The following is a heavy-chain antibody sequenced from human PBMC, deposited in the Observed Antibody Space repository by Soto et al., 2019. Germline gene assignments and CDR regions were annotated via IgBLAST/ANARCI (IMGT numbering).Heavy chain of an antibody. D-gene: IGHD5-12*01. J-gene: IGHJ6*02. CDR1: GYTFTRSG. Sequence: ASVKVSCKASGYTFTRSGISWVRQAPGQGLEWMGWISTYNGDTNYAQTFQGRVTMTTDTSTSTVHMEVRSLRSDDTAVYYCAREGVAPYYYYGMDVRGQGTPVTVYS. CDR2: ISTYNGDT. V-gene: IGHV1-18*01. CDR3: AREGVAPYYYYGMDV.